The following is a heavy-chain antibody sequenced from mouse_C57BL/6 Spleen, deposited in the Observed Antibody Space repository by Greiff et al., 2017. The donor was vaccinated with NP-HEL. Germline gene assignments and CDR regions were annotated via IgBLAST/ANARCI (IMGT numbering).Heavy chain of an antibody. D-gene: IGHD2-3*01. CDR3: TRYDGYYPFDY. J-gene: IGHJ2*01. V-gene: IGHV1-5*01. CDR2: IYPGNSDT. Sequence: EVQLQQSGNVPSLPFSSFPLSFHPSFSTFTIYFIHFLKHIPVHGLEWIGAIYPGNSDTSYNQKFKGKAKLTAVTSASTAYMELSSLTNEDSAVYYCTRYDGYYPFDYWGQGTTLTVSS. CDR1: FSTFTIYF.